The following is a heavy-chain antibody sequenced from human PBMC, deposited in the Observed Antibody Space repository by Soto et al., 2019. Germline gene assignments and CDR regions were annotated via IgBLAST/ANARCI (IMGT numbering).Heavy chain of an antibody. CDR3: GSVLEY. J-gene: IGHJ4*01. CDR2: ISHDGSGT. V-gene: IGHV3-74*01. CDR1: GFTFSNYW. Sequence: HPGGSLRLSCAASGFTFSNYWMHWVRQVPGRGLVWVSRISHDGSGTSYADSVKGRFTISRDNAKNTVYLQMNSLRAEDTAVYYCGSVLEYWGHGTLVTVSS.